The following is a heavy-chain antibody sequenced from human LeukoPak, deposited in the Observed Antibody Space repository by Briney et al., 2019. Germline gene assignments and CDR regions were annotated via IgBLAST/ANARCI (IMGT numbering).Heavy chain of an antibody. CDR3: ARPAAGIVVVPAGMSWFDP. CDR1: GFTFSDSY. Sequence: GGSLRLSCAASGFTFSDSYMSWIRQAPGKGLEWVSYISSSGSTINYADSVKGRFTISRDNAKNSLYLQMNSLRAEDTAVYYCARPAAGIVVVPAGMSWFDPWGQETLVTVSS. CDR2: ISSSGSTI. D-gene: IGHD2-2*01. V-gene: IGHV3-11*04. J-gene: IGHJ5*02.